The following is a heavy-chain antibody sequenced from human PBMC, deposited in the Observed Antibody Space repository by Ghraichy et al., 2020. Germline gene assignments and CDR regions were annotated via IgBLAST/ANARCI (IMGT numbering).Heavy chain of an antibody. J-gene: IGHJ2*01. V-gene: IGHV4-34*01. Sequence: SETRSLTCAVYGGSFSGYYWSWIRQPPGKGLEWIGEINHSGSTNYNPSLKSRVTISVDTSKNQFSLKLSSVTAADMAVYYCARGWIIAAAGASYFDLWGRGTLVTVSS. CDR2: INHSGST. CDR3: ARGWIIAAAGASYFDL. D-gene: IGHD6-13*01. CDR1: GGSFSGYY.